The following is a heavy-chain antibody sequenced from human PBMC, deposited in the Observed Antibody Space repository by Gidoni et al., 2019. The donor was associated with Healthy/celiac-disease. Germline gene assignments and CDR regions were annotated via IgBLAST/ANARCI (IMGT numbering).Heavy chain of an antibody. Sequence: SSYYWSWIRQPPGKGLEWIGYIYYSGSTNYNPSLKSRVTISVDTSKNQFSLKLSSVTAADTAVYYCARSFIAVAGHAFDIWGQGTMVTVSS. CDR3: ARSFIAVAGHAFDI. CDR1: SSYY. J-gene: IGHJ3*02. D-gene: IGHD6-19*01. CDR2: IYYSGST. V-gene: IGHV4-59*01.